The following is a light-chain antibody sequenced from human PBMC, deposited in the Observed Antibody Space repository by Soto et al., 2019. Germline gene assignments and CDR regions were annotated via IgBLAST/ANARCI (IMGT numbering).Light chain of an antibody. CDR1: QDISDS. CDR3: QQYDDRPLT. V-gene: IGKV1-33*01. CDR2: TAS. J-gene: IGKJ4*01. Sequence: DIQMTESPSSLSASVADRVNITCQASQDISDSLNWYQQKPGKAPKLVIYTASNLETGVPSRFSGSGSGTHFAFTISSLQPEDIATYYCQQYDDRPLTFGGGTKVDI.